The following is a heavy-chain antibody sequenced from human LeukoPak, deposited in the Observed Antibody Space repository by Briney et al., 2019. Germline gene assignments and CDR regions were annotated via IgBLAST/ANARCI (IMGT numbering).Heavy chain of an antibody. D-gene: IGHD3-9*01. J-gene: IGHJ4*02. V-gene: IGHV4-59*12. CDR3: AREEVLRYSAD. CDR2: IHQSGSP. Sequence: PSETLSLTCTVSGGSISSNYWSWIRQPSGKGLEWIGEIHQSGSPNYNPSLMSRVTISLDKSKNQFSLNVASVTDADTAVYYCAREEVLRYSADWGQGILVTVSS. CDR1: GGSISSNY.